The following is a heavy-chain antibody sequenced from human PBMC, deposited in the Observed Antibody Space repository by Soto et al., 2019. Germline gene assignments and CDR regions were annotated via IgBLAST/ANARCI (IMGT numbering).Heavy chain of an antibody. CDR3: ARGETYYYDSSGSFDY. CDR2: IKQDGSEK. CDR1: GFTFSSYW. Sequence: PGGSLRLSCAASGFTFSSYWMSWVRQAPGKGLEWVANIKQDGSEKYYVDSVKGRFTISRDNAKNSLYLQMNSLRAEDTAVYYCARGETYYYDSSGSFDYWGQGTLVTVSS. D-gene: IGHD3-22*01. V-gene: IGHV3-7*03. J-gene: IGHJ4*02.